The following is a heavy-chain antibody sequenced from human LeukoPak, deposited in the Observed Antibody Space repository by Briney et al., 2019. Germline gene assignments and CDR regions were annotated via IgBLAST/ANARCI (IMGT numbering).Heavy chain of an antibody. CDR2: IYYSGST. CDR1: GGSISSGSYY. D-gene: IGHD4-23*01. V-gene: IGHV4-39*01. Sequence: SQTLSLTCTVSGGSISSGSYYWGWFRHPPGKGLEWIGSIYYSGSTYYNPSLKSRVTISVDTSKNQFSLKVSAVTAADSAVYYCARVNTVVPAVCDRGQGTLVTVSS. J-gene: IGHJ4*02. CDR3: ARVNTVVPAVCD.